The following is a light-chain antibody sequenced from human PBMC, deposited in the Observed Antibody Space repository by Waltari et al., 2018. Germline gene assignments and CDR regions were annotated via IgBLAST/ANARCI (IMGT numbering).Light chain of an antibody. CDR2: VNSDGSH. CDR1: SGHSSNV. J-gene: IGLJ3*02. CDR3: QTGGHGTWV. V-gene: IGLV4-69*01. Sequence: QLVLTQSPSVSASLGASVKLTCPLSSGHSSNVIAWLHQQPEKGPRYLMKVNSDGSHSKGDEIPDRFSGSSSGAERYLTISSVQPEDEADYYCQTGGHGTWVFGGGTKLTVL.